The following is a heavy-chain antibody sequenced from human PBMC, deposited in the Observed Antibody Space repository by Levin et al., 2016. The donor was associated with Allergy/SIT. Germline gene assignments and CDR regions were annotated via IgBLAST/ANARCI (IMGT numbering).Heavy chain of an antibody. D-gene: IGHD3-3*01. CDR1: GGSISSGGYS. CDR2: IYHSGST. J-gene: IGHJ6*02. V-gene: IGHV4-30-2*01. Sequence: LRLSCAVSGGSISSGGYSWSWIRQPPGKGLEWIGYIYHSGSTYYNPSLKSRVTISVDRSKNQFSLKLSSVTAADTAVYYCARVVTIFGVVIYGMDVWGQGTTVTVSS. CDR3: ARVVTIFGVVIYGMDV.